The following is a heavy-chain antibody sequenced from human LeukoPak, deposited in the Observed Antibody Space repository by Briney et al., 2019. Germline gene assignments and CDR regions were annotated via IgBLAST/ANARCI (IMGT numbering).Heavy chain of an antibody. Sequence: SETLSLTCTVSGGSISSYYWSWVRQPAGKGLEWLGRIYNSGSTDYNPSLRSRVTMSVDTSKNQISLKLTSVTAADTAVYYCARGAIPVALHWFDPWGQGILVTVSS. CDR3: ARGAIPVALHWFDP. CDR1: GGSISSYY. D-gene: IGHD2-21*01. J-gene: IGHJ5*02. V-gene: IGHV4-4*07. CDR2: IYNSGST.